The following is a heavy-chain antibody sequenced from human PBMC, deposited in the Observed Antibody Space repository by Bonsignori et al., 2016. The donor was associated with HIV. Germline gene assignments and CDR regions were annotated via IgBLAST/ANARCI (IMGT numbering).Heavy chain of an antibody. V-gene: IGHV3-11*01. Sequence: RQAPGKGLEWVSYISSSGSTIYYADSVKGRFTISRDNAKNSLYLQMNSLRAEDTAVYYCARGVVGALRAYYYYYMDVWGKGTTVTVSS. CDR2: ISSSGSTI. CDR3: ARGVVGALRAYYYYYMDV. J-gene: IGHJ6*03. D-gene: IGHD1-26*01.